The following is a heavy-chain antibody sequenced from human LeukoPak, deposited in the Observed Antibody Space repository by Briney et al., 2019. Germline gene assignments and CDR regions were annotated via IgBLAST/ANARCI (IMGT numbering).Heavy chain of an antibody. CDR3: ARLPGDFWSAYYADS. CDR2: IYHGGSS. Sequence: SETLSLTCTVSGYSITSGYFWGWVRQPPGKGLELIGTIYHGGSSYSHPSFQSRVTISVDTSKNQFSLKLISMTAADTAVYYCARLPGDFWSAYYADSWGQGTLVTVSS. V-gene: IGHV4-38-2*02. D-gene: IGHD3-3*01. J-gene: IGHJ4*02. CDR1: GYSITSGYF.